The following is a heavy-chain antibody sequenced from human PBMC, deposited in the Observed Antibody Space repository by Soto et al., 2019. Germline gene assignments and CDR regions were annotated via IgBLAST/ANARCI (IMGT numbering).Heavy chain of an antibody. Sequence: QPGGSLRLSCAASGFSVSNTYMTRVRQAPGKGLEWVSVIYSGGNTYYADSVKGRFTISRDNSKNTLYLQMNSLRDEDTAVYYCARDYYDVLTGHYKGGWGQGTLVTVSS. V-gene: IGHV3-53*01. CDR1: GFSVSNTY. CDR2: IYSGGNT. CDR3: ARDYYDVLTGHYKGG. D-gene: IGHD3-9*01. J-gene: IGHJ4*02.